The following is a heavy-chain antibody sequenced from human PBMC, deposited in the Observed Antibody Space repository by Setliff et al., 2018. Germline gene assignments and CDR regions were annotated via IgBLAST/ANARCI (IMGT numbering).Heavy chain of an antibody. Sequence: GETLKISCKGSGYSFTSYWIGWVRQMPGKGLEWMGIIYPGDSDTRYSPSFQGQVTISADKSISTAYLQWSSLKASDTAMYYCARQAVAGSDAFDIWGQGTMVTVSS. CDR1: GYSFTSYW. CDR2: IYPGDSDT. V-gene: IGHV5-51*01. J-gene: IGHJ3*02. D-gene: IGHD6-19*01. CDR3: ARQAVAGSDAFDI.